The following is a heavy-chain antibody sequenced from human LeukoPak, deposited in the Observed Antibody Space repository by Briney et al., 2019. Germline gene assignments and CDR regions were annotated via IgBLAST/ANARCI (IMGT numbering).Heavy chain of an antibody. V-gene: IGHV1-2*02. J-gene: IGHJ4*02. D-gene: IGHD5-24*01. CDR1: GYTCTGYY. CDR3: ARGLRAEMADLGY. Sequence: ASVKVPCNASGYTCTGYYMHWVRHAPGQGLECMGWINPNSGGTNYAQKFQGRVAMTRDTSISTAYMELSRLRSDDTAVYYCARGLRAEMADLGYWGQGTLVTVSS. CDR2: INPNSGGT.